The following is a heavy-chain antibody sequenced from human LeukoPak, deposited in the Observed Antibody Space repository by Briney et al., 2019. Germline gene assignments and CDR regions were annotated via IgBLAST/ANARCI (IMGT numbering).Heavy chain of an antibody. CDR1: RISLSTSGLG. CDR2: IYWDDDK. D-gene: IGHD6-13*01. J-gene: IGHJ5*02. Sequence: SSPTLVKPTPTLAVTCTVSRISLSTSGLGVGWIRQPPGKALEWLAVIYWDDDKRYSPYLMSSLTITKNTSKNQVVLTMTNMDPVDTATYYCALSPDIEAAGIMSWFDPWGQGTLVTVSS. CDR3: ALSPDIEAAGIMSWFDP. V-gene: IGHV2-5*02.